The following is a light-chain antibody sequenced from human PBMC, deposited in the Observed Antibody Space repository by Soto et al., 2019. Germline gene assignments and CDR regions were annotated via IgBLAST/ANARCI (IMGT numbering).Light chain of an antibody. J-gene: IGLJ3*02. V-gene: IGLV2-14*01. CDR2: EVS. CDR1: SSDVGGYNY. Sequence: QSALTQPASVSGSPGQSITISCTGTSSDVGGYNYVSWYQHHPGKAPKLMIYEVSNRPSGVSNRFSGSKSGNTASPTISGLQAEDEADYYCSSYTGSSTPVFGGGTKLTVL. CDR3: SSYTGSSTPV.